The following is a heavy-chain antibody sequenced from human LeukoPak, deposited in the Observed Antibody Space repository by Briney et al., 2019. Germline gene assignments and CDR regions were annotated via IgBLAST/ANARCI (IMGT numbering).Heavy chain of an antibody. D-gene: IGHD1-26*01. CDR2: IVVGSGNT. Sequence: SVKVSCKASGFTFTSSAMQWVRQPRGQHLEWIGWIVVGSGNTNYAQKFQERVTITRDMSTSTAYMELSSLRSEDTAVYYCAANRGGVGAASNFDYWGQGTLVTVSS. CDR1: GFTFTSSA. CDR3: AANRGGVGAASNFDY. J-gene: IGHJ4*02. V-gene: IGHV1-58*02.